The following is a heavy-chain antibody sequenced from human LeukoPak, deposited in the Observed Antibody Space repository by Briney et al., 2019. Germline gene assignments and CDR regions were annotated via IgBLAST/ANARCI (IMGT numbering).Heavy chain of an antibody. CDR3: ARGLVKAPMDV. CDR2: IIPILGIA. Sequence: SVKVSCKASGGTFSSYAISWVRQAPGQGLEWMGRIIPILGIANYAQKFQGRVTITADKSTSTAYMELSSLRSEDTAVYCCARGLVKAPMDVWGQGTTVTVSS. V-gene: IGHV1-69*04. CDR1: GGTFSSYA. J-gene: IGHJ6*02.